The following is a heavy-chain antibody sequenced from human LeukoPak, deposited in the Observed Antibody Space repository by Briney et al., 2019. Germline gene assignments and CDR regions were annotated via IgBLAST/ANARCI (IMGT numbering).Heavy chain of an antibody. V-gene: IGHV3-21*01. CDR2: ISSSSSYI. J-gene: IGHJ4*02. Sequence: GGSLRLSCAASGFTFSSYSMNWVRQAPGKGLEWVSSISSSSSYIYYADSVKGRFTTSRDNAKNSLYLQMNSLRAEDTAVYYCASNLGFGELSPDYWGQGTLVTVSS. CDR3: ASNLGFGELSPDY. CDR1: GFTFSSYS. D-gene: IGHD3-10*01.